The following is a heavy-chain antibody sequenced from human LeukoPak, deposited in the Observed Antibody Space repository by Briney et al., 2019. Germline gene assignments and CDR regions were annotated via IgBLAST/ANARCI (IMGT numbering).Heavy chain of an antibody. V-gene: IGHV4-39*01. J-gene: IGHJ4*02. CDR1: GGSISSSSSY. D-gene: IGHD6-13*01. CDR3: ARFSSSSSYFDY. Sequence: PSETLSLTCTVSGGSISSSSSYWGWIRQPPGKGLEWIGSIYYSGSTYYNPSLKSRVTISVDTSKNQFSLKLSSVTAADTAVYYCARFSSSSSYFDYWGQGPLVTVSS. CDR2: IYYSGST.